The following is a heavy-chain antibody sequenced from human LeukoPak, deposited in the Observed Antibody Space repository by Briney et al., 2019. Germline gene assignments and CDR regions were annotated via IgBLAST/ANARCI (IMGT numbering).Heavy chain of an antibody. Sequence: GGSLSLSCAASRFIFNRFAMSWVRQARGKGLEGVSAISGSGGSTYYADSVKGRFTISRDNSKNTLYLQMNSLRAEDTAVYYCAKVERSRLPTNSFYSWGQGTLVTVSS. CDR3: AKVERSRLPTNSFYS. CDR1: RFIFNRFA. V-gene: IGHV3-23*01. D-gene: IGHD1-1*01. J-gene: IGHJ4*02. CDR2: ISGSGGST.